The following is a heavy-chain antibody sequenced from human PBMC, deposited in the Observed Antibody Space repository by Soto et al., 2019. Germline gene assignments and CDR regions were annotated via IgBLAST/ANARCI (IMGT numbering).Heavy chain of an antibody. J-gene: IGHJ4*02. CDR2: IYDSERT. CDR3: ARQWDY. Sequence: QVQLQESGPGLMKPSETLSLTCAVSGASIRSDYWSWIRQIPGRGLEWIGYIYDSERTNYNPSLRSRVTTSADTSKNQFSLKVRSVTAADTAVYYCARQWDYWGQGILVTVSS. CDR1: GASIRSDY. V-gene: IGHV4-59*08.